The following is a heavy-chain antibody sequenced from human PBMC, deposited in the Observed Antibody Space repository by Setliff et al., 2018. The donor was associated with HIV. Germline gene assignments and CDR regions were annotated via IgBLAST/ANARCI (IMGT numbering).Heavy chain of an antibody. CDR3: ARGYNFWEGSRTISVALDI. CDR1: GDSISSYY. D-gene: IGHD3-3*01. Sequence: SETLSLTCTVSGDSISSYYWTWIRQSPAKGLEWIGYIYYTGATNYNPSLKSRLTISLDTSKRQFSLILNSVTAADTAVYYCARGYNFWEGSRTISVALDIWGQGTMVTVSS. V-gene: IGHV4-59*01. J-gene: IGHJ3*02. CDR2: IYYTGAT.